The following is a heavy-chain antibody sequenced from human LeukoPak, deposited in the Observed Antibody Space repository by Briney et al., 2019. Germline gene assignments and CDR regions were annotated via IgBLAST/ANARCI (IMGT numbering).Heavy chain of an antibody. D-gene: IGHD3-22*01. CDR2: MSGGGDTS. Sequence: GGSLRPSCASSGFGFRIYSMTWVRQAVGKGLEWVSSMSGGGDTSYYADSVKGRFAVSRDYSKNTLYLQMDSLRAEDTAVYYCARDYDYDSSGYSSDWGQGTLVTVSS. CDR1: GFGFRIYS. V-gene: IGHV3-23*01. CDR3: ARDYDYDSSGYSSD. J-gene: IGHJ4*02.